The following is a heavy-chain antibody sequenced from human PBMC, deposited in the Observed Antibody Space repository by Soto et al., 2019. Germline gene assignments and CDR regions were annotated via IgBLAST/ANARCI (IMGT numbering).Heavy chain of an antibody. V-gene: IGHV4-61*01. CDR1: GGSISSSSYY. J-gene: IGHJ5*02. CDR2: IYYSGST. Sequence: PSETLSLTCTVSGGSISSSSYYWSWIRQPPGKGLEWIGYIYYSGSTNYNPSLKGRITISVDTSKNQFSLKLSSVTAADTAIYYCAVQQWDWFDPWGQGTLVTVSS. D-gene: IGHD1-26*01. CDR3: AVQQWDWFDP.